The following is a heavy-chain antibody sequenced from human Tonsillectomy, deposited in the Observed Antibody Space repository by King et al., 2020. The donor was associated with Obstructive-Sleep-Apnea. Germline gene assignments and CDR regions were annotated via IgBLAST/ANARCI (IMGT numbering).Heavy chain of an antibody. CDR2: INNRGST. CDR3: ARVEDYFDY. D-gene: IGHD3-3*01. J-gene: IGHJ4*02. V-gene: IGHV4-34*01. CDR1: GGSFSGYY. Sequence: VQLQQWGAGLLKPSETLSLTCAVYGGSFSGYYWSWIRQPPGEGLGWIGEINNRGSTNYNPSLKSRVTISVDTSKNQFSLKVSSVTAADTAVYYCARVEDYFDYWGQGNLVTVSS.